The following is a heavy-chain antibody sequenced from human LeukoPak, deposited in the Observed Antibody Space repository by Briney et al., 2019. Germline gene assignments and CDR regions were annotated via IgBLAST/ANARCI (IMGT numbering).Heavy chain of an antibody. J-gene: IGHJ4*02. D-gene: IGHD1-26*01. V-gene: IGHV3-23*01. Sequence: GGSLRLSCLTSGFTLSTNAMSWVRQAPGKGLEWISGVSGSGASTYYADSVKGRFTISRDDSRNTLYLQMNSLRGDDTAVYYCAKDVGKWESLHFFDYWGQGTLVTVSS. CDR1: GFTLSTNA. CDR2: VSGSGAST. CDR3: AKDVGKWESLHFFDY.